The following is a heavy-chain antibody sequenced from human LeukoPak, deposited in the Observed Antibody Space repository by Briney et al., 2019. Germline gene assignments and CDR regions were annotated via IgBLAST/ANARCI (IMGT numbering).Heavy chain of an antibody. D-gene: IGHD2-15*01. CDR1: GFTFSSCW. J-gene: IGHJ5*02. CDR2: IKQDGSEK. Sequence: GGSLRLSCAASGFTFSSCWMSWVRQAPGKGLEWVANIKQDGSEKYYVDSVKGRFTISRDNAKNSLYLQMNSLRAEDTAVYYCARDSAYCSGGSCYSEWFDPWGQGTLVTVSS. CDR3: ARDSAYCSGGSCYSEWFDP. V-gene: IGHV3-7*01.